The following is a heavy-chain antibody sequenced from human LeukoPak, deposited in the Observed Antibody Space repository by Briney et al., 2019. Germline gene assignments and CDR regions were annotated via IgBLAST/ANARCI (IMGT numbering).Heavy chain of an antibody. CDR2: ISSSSTTI. CDR1: GFTFSSYS. CDR3: AREAGDWDAIDI. V-gene: IGHV3-48*04. D-gene: IGHD3/OR15-3a*01. Sequence: GSLRLSCTASGFTFSSYSLNWVRQAPGKGLEWVSHISSSSTTIYYADSVRGRFTISRDNAKNSLYLQMDSLRAEDTALYYCAREAGDWDAIDIWGQGTMVSVSS. J-gene: IGHJ3*02.